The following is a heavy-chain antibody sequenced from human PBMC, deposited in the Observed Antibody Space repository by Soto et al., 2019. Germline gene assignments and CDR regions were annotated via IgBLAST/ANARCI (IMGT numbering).Heavy chain of an antibody. CDR2: ISYDGSNK. J-gene: IGHJ4*02. Sequence: QVQLVESGGGVVQPGRSLRLSCAASGFNLSSYGMHWVRQAPGKGLEWVAVISYDGSNKYYADSVKGRFTISRDNSKNTLYLQMNSLRAEDTAVYYCAPWFGAFDYWGQGTLVTVSS. CDR3: APWFGAFDY. V-gene: IGHV3-30*03. D-gene: IGHD3-10*01. CDR1: GFNLSSYG.